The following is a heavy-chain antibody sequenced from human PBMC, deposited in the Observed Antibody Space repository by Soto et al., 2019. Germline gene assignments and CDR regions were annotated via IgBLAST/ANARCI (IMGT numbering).Heavy chain of an antibody. J-gene: IGHJ4*02. CDR2: ISAYNGNT. Sequence: ASVKVSCKASGYTFTSYGISWVRQAPGQGLEWTGWISAYNGNTNYAQKLQGRVTMTTDTSTSTAYMELRSLRSDDTAVYYCARHSRYINQWLSNDFDYWGQGTLVTVSS. CDR1: GYTFTSYG. V-gene: IGHV1-18*01. CDR3: ARHSRYINQWLSNDFDY. D-gene: IGHD3-16*02.